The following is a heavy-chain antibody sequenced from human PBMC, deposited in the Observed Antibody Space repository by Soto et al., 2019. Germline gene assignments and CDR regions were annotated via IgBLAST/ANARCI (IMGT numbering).Heavy chain of an antibody. J-gene: IGHJ4*02. CDR1: GFTFSSFG. D-gene: IGHD3-22*01. CDR3: AKERPYYYDTNGYYPAVFDH. CDR2: ISGSGGTT. V-gene: IGHV3-23*01. Sequence: PGGSLRLSCAASGFTFSSFGMSWVRQAPGKGLEWVSEISGSGGTTYYADSVKGRFTISRDYSKNTLYLQMSSLRAEDTAVYYCAKERPYYYDTNGYYPAVFDHWAQGTLVIGSS.